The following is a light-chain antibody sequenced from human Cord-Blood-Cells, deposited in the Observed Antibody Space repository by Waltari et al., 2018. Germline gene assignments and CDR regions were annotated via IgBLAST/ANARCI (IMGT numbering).Light chain of an antibody. CDR3: QQYDNLPTWT. CDR2: DAS. J-gene: IGKJ1*01. Sequence: DIQMTQSPSPLSASVEDRVTITCQASQDISNYLDWYQQKPGKAPKLLIYDASNLETGVPSRFSGSGSGTDFTFTISSLQPEDIATYYCQQYDNLPTWTFGQGTKVEIK. CDR1: QDISNY. V-gene: IGKV1-33*01.